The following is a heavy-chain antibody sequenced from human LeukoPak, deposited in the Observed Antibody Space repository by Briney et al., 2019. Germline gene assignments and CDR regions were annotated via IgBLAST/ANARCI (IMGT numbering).Heavy chain of an antibody. Sequence: GRSLRLSCAASGFTFSSYGMHWVRQAPGKGLEWVAVIWYGGSNKYYADSVKGRFTISRDNSKNTLYLQMNSLRAEDTAVYYCAKETYYYDSSGSAFDIWGQGTMVTVSS. J-gene: IGHJ3*02. CDR2: IWYGGSNK. D-gene: IGHD3-22*01. CDR3: AKETYYYDSSGSAFDI. CDR1: GFTFSSYG. V-gene: IGHV3-30*18.